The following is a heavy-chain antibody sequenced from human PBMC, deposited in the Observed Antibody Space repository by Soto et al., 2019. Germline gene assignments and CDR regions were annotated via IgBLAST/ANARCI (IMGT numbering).Heavy chain of an antibody. D-gene: IGHD5-18*01. J-gene: IGHJ4*02. CDR2: ISYGGST. CDR1: GGSINSGGYC. CDR3: SRGILF. Sequence: QVQLQESGPGLVKPSQTLSLTCNVSGGSINSGGYCWSWIRQHPGKGLDWIGCISYGGSTSYNPSLNSRVTISVDTSKNQVSLKLTSVTAADHSVYYCSRGILFWGQGALITVSS. V-gene: IGHV4-31*03.